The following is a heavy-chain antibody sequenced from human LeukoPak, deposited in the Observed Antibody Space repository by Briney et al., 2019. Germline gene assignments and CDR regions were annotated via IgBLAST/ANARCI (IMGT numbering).Heavy chain of an antibody. D-gene: IGHD1-26*01. Sequence: GGSLRLSCAASGFTFSSYEMNWGRQAPGRGLEWVSYISSSGSTIYYADSVKGRFTISRDNAKNSLYLQMNSLRAEDTAVYYCARDGYSGSYGDYWGQGTLVTVSS. CDR1: GFTFSSYE. V-gene: IGHV3-48*03. J-gene: IGHJ4*02. CDR2: ISSSGSTI. CDR3: ARDGYSGSYGDY.